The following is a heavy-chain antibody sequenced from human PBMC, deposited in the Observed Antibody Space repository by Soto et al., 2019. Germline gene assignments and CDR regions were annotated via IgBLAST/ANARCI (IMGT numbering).Heavy chain of an antibody. V-gene: IGHV1-69*10. CDR1: GGTFSSYG. CDR2: IIPFLGTT. J-gene: IGHJ4*02. CDR3: AREGYTSSSIHSFLDS. D-gene: IGHD6-6*01. Sequence: EASVKVSCKASGGTFSSYGISWVRQAPGQGLEWMGRIIPFLGTTNYAQNFQDRLTVTADTSTNTAFMELSSLRSDDTAVYYCAREGYTSSSIHSFLDSWGQGTLVTVSS.